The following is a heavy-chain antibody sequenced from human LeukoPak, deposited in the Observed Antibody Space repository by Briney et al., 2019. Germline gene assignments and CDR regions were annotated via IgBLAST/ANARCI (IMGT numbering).Heavy chain of an antibody. V-gene: IGHV3-74*01. J-gene: IGHJ4*02. CDR1: GFTFSSYW. CDR3: ARARGNNYGFFDY. CDR2: INSDGSRT. D-gene: IGHD3/OR15-3a*01. Sequence: GGSLRLSCAASGFTFSSYWMHWVRQAPGKGLVWVSRINSDGSRTYYADSVKGRFTISIDNAKNTLYLQMNSLRAEDTAVYYCARARGNNYGFFDYWGQGILVTVSS.